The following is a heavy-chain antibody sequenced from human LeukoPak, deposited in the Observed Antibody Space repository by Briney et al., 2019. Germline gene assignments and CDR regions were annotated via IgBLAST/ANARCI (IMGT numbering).Heavy chain of an antibody. D-gene: IGHD3-9*01. V-gene: IGHV1-69*13. CDR1: GGTFSSYA. CDR3: AKTSYDILTGYYFGWFDP. Sequence: SVKVSCKASGGTFSSYAISWVRQAPGQGLEWMGGIIPIFGTANYAQKFQGRVTITADESTSTAYMELSSLRSEDTVFYFCAKTSYDILTGYYFGWFDPWGQGTLVTVSS. J-gene: IGHJ5*02. CDR2: IIPIFGTA.